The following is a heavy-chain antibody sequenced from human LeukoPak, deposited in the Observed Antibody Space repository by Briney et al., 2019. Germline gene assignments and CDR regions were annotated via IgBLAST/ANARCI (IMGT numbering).Heavy chain of an antibody. J-gene: IGHJ4*02. V-gene: IGHV1-69*02. D-gene: IGHD3-10*01. CDR2: IIPILGIA. Sequence: ASVKVSCKASGGTFSSYTISWVRQAPGQGLEWMGRIIPILGIANYAQKFQSRVTITADKSTSTAYMELSSLRSEDTAVYYCARTAVWFGVYYFDYWGQGTLVTVSS. CDR3: ARTAVWFGVYYFDY. CDR1: GGTFSSYT.